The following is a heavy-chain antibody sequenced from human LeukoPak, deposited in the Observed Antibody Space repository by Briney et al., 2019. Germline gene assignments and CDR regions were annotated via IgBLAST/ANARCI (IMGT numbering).Heavy chain of an antibody. CDR3: AKDPYRASSGLVDY. CDR1: GFTFSIYA. Sequence: GGSLRHSCATSGFTFSIYAVSWARQAPGNRLEWVSSISGSGGSTYYASCVKGRFTISRDNSTNTLYLQMNSLRAEDTAVYYCAKDPYRASSGLVDYWGQGTLVTVSS. CDR2: ISGSGGST. J-gene: IGHJ4*02. V-gene: IGHV3-23*01. D-gene: IGHD5-12*01.